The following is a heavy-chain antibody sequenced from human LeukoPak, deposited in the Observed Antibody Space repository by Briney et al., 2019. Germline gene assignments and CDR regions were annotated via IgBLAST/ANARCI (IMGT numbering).Heavy chain of an antibody. CDR3: ARAPGEMATNYGY. V-gene: IGHV3-48*03. Sequence: PGGSLRLSCAASGFTFSSYEMNWVRQAPGKGLEWVSYISSSGSTIYYADSVKGRFTISRDNAKNSLYLQMNSLRTEDTAVYYCARAPGEMATNYGYWGQGTLVTVSS. CDR1: GFTFSSYE. J-gene: IGHJ4*02. D-gene: IGHD5-24*01. CDR2: ISSSGSTI.